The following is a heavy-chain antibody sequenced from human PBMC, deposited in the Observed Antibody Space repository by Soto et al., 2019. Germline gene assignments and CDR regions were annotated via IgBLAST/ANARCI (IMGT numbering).Heavy chain of an antibody. Sequence: SQTLSLPCAISEDSVSSNSAAWNWIRQSPSRGLEWLGRTYYRSKWYNDYAVSVKSRITINPDTSKNQFSLQLNSVTPEDTAVYYCARDRSLYYDPTYYYYGMDVWGQGTTVTVSS. V-gene: IGHV6-1*01. J-gene: IGHJ6*02. CDR2: TYYRSKWYN. D-gene: IGHD3-16*01. CDR1: EDSVSSNSAA. CDR3: ARDRSLYYDPTYYYYGMDV.